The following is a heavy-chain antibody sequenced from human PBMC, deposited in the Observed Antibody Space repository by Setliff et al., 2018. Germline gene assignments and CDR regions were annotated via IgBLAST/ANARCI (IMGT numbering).Heavy chain of an antibody. CDR1: GFTFSSYW. J-gene: IGHJ6*03. CDR3: TTRYCSHGGCYREGVFVYMDV. V-gene: IGHV3-7*03. CDR2: IMQDGSEK. Sequence: PGGSLRLSCAASGFTFSSYWMTWVRQAPGKGLEWVANIMQDGSEKYYVDSVKGRFTVSRDNAKNSLSLQMNSLKTEDTAVYYCTTRYCSHGGCYREGVFVYMDVWGKGTTVTVSS. D-gene: IGHD2-8*01.